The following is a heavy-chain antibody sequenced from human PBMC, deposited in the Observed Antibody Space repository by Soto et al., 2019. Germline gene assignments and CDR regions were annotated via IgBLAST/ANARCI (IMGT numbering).Heavy chain of an antibody. CDR1: GFTFSSYW. CDR2: INSDGSST. D-gene: IGHD3-22*01. CDR3: ASIYDSSGYRSWDAFDS. Sequence: GGSLRLSCAASGFTFSSYWMHWVRQAPGKGLVWVSRINSDGSSTSYADSVKGRFTISRDNAKNTLYLQMNSLRAEDTAVYYCASIYDSSGYRSWDAFDSWGQGIRVTVAS. V-gene: IGHV3-74*01. J-gene: IGHJ3*02.